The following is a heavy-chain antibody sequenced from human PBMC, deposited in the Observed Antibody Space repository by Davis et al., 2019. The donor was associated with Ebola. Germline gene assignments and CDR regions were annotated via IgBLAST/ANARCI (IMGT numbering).Heavy chain of an antibody. CDR2: IIPIFGTA. Sequence: SVKVSCKASVYTFTSYYMHWVRQAPGQGLEWMGGIIPIFGTANYAQKFQGRVTITADESTSTAYMELSSLRSEDTAVYYCARDRGSSWGIDYWGQGTLVTVSS. CDR3: ARDRGSSWGIDY. CDR1: VYTFTSYY. D-gene: IGHD6-13*01. J-gene: IGHJ4*02. V-gene: IGHV1-69*13.